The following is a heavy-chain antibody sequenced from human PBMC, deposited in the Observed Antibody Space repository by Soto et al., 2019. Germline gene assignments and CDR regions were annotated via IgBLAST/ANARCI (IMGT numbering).Heavy chain of an antibody. CDR1: GYTFTGYY. V-gene: IGHV1-2*02. CDR2: INPNSGGT. CDR3: ARDFRRQQPHPGLLNYYYYYGMDV. D-gene: IGHD6-13*01. Sequence: GASVKVSCKASGYTFTGYYMHWVRQAPGQGLEWMGWINPNSGGTNYAQKFQGRVTMTRDTYISTAYMELSRLRSDDTAVYYCARDFRRQQPHPGLLNYYYYYGMDVWGQGTTVTVSS. J-gene: IGHJ6*02.